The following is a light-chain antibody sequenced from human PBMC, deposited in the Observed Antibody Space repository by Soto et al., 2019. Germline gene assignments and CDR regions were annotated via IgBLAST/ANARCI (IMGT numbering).Light chain of an antibody. CDR3: AAWDDSLSGRV. Sequence: QSVLTQPPSASGTPGQRVTISCSGSSSSIGSNTVNWYQQLPGTAPKLLIYGHNQRPSGVPDRLSGSKSGTSASLAISGLQSEDEADYYCAAWDDSLSGRVFGGGTKLTVL. CDR1: SSSIGSNT. V-gene: IGLV1-44*01. J-gene: IGLJ2*01. CDR2: GHN.